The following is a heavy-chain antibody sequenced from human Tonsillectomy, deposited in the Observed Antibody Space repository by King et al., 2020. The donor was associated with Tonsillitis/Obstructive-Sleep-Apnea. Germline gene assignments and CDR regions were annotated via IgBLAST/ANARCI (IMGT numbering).Heavy chain of an antibody. CDR3: TRGLSQSGPPPLVDV. V-gene: IGHV4-34*01. J-gene: IGHJ6*03. CDR2: INHSGST. Sequence: VQLQQWGAGLLKPSDTLSLTCGGNGVTFRGYNCTWIRQPPGKGLEWIGEINHSGSTNYNPSLNSRVTLSLDRSKTQFSLRLTSVTAADTGVYYCTRGLSQSGPPPLVDVWGTGTTVTVSS. D-gene: IGHD3-3*01. CDR1: GVTFRGYN.